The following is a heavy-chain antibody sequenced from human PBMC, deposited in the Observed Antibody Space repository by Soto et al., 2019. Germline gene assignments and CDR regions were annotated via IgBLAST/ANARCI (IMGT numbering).Heavy chain of an antibody. V-gene: IGHV3-48*03. D-gene: IGHD3-22*01. CDR3: ARGAYYYDSSGYYPGY. CDR2: ISSSGSTI. J-gene: IGHJ4*02. CDR1: GFTSSSYE. Sequence: PGGSLRLSCAASGFTSSSYEMNWVRQAPGKGLEWVSYISSSGSTIYYADSVKGRFTISRDNAKNSLYLQMNSLRAEDTAVYYCARGAYYYDSSGYYPGYWGQGTLVTVSS.